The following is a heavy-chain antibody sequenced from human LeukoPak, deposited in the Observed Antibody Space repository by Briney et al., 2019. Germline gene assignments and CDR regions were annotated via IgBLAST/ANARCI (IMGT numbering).Heavy chain of an antibody. CDR1: GGSFSGYY. V-gene: IGHV4-34*01. J-gene: IGHJ4*02. CDR3: ARGGLRYCSGGSCYSFYY. CDR2: INHSGSN. D-gene: IGHD2-15*01. Sequence: KPSETLSLTCAVYGGSFSGYYWSWIRQPPGKGLEWIGEINHSGSNNYNPSLKSRVTISVDTSKNQFSLKLSSVTAADTAVYYCARGGLRYCSGGSCYSFYYWGQGTLVTVSS.